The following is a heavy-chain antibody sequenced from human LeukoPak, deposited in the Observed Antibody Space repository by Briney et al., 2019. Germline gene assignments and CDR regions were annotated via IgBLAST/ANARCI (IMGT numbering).Heavy chain of an antibody. V-gene: IGHV4-34*01. CDR1: GGSSSGYY. CDR2: INHSGST. Sequence: SETLSLTCAVYGGSSSGYYWSWIRQPPGKGLEWIGEINHSGSTNYNPSLKSRVTISVDTSKNQFSLKLSSVTAADTAVYYCVATEDYYYYMDVWGKGTTVTVSS. CDR3: VATEDYYYYMDV. D-gene: IGHD1-26*01. J-gene: IGHJ6*03.